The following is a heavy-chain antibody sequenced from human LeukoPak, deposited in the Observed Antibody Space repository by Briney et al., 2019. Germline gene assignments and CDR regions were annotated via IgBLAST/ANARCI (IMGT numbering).Heavy chain of an antibody. J-gene: IGHJ6*01. Sequence: SETLSLTCAVYGGSFSGYYWSWIRQPPGKGLEWIGEINHSGSTNYNPSLKSRVTISVDTSKNQFSLKLSSVTAADTAVYYCAIELYDSSGYYDYYYGMDVWGQGTTVTVSS. CDR2: INHSGST. CDR1: GGSFSGYY. V-gene: IGHV4-34*01. CDR3: AIELYDSSGYYDYYYGMDV. D-gene: IGHD3-22*01.